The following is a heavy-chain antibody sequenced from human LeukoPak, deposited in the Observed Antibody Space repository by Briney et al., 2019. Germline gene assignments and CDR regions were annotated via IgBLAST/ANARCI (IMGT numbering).Heavy chain of an antibody. CDR2: ISSSSRSI. J-gene: IGHJ5*02. CDR3: ARGRWGSSSWDIDA. CDR1: GFIFSSYA. Sequence: GGSLRLSCEVSGFIFSSYAMNWVRQAPGKGLEWVSYISSSSRSINYADSVKGRFTISRNNAKNSLYLQMNGLRDEDTAVYYRARGRWGSSSWDIDAWGQGTLVTVSS. V-gene: IGHV3-48*02. D-gene: IGHD6-13*01.